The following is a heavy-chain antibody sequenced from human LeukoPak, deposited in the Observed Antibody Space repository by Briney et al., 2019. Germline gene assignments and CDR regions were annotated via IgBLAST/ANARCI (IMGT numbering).Heavy chain of an antibody. CDR2: IIPIFGTA. CDR3: ASRRYDYVWGSYPPDAFDI. Sequence: SVKVSCKASGGTFSSYAISWVRQAPGQGLEWMGGIIPIFGTANYARKFQGRVTITTDESTSTAYMELSSLRSEDTAVYYCASRRYDYVWGSYPPDAFDIWGQGTMVTVSS. J-gene: IGHJ3*02. D-gene: IGHD3-16*02. V-gene: IGHV1-69*05. CDR1: GGTFSSYA.